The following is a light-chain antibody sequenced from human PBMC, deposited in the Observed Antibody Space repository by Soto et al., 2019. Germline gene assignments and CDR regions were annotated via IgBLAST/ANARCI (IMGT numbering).Light chain of an antibody. Sequence: QSALTQPASVSGSPGQSITISCTGTSSDVGGYNYVSWYQQHPGKAPKLMIYDVSNRPSGVSNRFSGSKSGNTASLTISGLQAEDEADYYCSSYTSSRLEGFGTGTKVTVL. CDR3: SSYTSSRLEG. J-gene: IGLJ1*01. CDR2: DVS. CDR1: SSDVGGYNY. V-gene: IGLV2-14*01.